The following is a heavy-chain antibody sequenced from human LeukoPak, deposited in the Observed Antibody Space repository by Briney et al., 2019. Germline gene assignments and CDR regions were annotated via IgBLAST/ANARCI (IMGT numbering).Heavy chain of an antibody. Sequence: GGSLRLSCVGSGFSFSTYDMGWVRQTPGKGLEWVSAISTTGGYTEDADSVKGRFTISRDNSQNTLFLQRHSLRAEDTAVYYCAKKPATIKFPFDIWGQGTLVTVSP. CDR3: AKKPATIKFPFDI. CDR2: ISTTGGYT. CDR1: GFSFSTYD. D-gene: IGHD5-24*01. J-gene: IGHJ4*02. V-gene: IGHV3-23*01.